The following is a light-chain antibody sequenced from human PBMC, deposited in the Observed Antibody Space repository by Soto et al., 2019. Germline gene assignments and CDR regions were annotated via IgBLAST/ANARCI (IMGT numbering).Light chain of an antibody. V-gene: IGKV1-5*01. J-gene: IGKJ1*01. Sequence: DLQMRESASTRSASVGARFRITCRASQSISSWLAWYQQKPGKAPKLLIYDASSLESGVPSRFSGSGSGTDFTLTISRLEPEDFAVYYCQQYGSSGTFGQGTKVDIK. CDR2: DAS. CDR1: QSISSW. CDR3: QQYGSSGT.